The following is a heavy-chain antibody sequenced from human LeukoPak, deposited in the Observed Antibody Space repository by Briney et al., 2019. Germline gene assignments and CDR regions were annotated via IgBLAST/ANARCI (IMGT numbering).Heavy chain of an antibody. Sequence: SVKVSCKASGGTFSSYAISWVRQAPGQGLEWMGGIIPIFGTANYAQKFQGRVTITTDESTSTAYMELSSLRSEDTAVYYCARAGDLGYCSSTSCHGWFDPWGQGTLVTVSS. J-gene: IGHJ5*02. V-gene: IGHV1-69*05. CDR1: GGTFSSYA. CDR3: ARAGDLGYCSSTSCHGWFDP. CDR2: IIPIFGTA. D-gene: IGHD2-2*01.